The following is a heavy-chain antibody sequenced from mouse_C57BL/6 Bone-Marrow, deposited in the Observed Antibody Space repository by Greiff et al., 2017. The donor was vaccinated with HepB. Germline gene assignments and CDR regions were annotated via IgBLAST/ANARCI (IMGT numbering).Heavy chain of an antibody. V-gene: IGHV14-4*01. CDR3: TTWSSYAMDY. Sequence: VQLQQSGAELVRPGASVKLSCTASGFNIKDDYMHWVKQRPEQGLEWIGWIDPENGDTEYASKFQGKATITADTSSSTAYLQLSSLTSEDTAVYYCTTWSSYAMDYWGQGTSVTVSS. D-gene: IGHD1-1*01. J-gene: IGHJ4*01. CDR1: GFNIKDDY. CDR2: IDPENGDT.